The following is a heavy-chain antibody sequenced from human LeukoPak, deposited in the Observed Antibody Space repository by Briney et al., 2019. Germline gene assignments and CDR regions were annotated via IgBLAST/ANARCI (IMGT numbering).Heavy chain of an antibody. V-gene: IGHV3-53*01. CDR1: GFTVSSIY. CDR2: FYSGDST. D-gene: IGHD3-22*01. J-gene: IGHJ4*02. Sequence: GGSLRLSCAASGFTVSSIYMNWVRQAPGKGLEWVSAFYSGDSTYCADSVKGRFTISRDNSKNTLYLQMNSLRAEDTAVYYCARDHRDSSGTFDFWGQGTLVTVS. CDR3: ARDHRDSSGTFDF.